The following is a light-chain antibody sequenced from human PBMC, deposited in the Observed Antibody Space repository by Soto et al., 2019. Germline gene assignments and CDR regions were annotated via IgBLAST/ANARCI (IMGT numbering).Light chain of an antibody. CDR1: QSVSNY. V-gene: IGKV3-11*01. CDR3: QQRSNWPST. Sequence: EVVLTQSPATLPLSPGDRATLSCRASQSVSNYVAWYQQKRGQAPRLLIYDASNRATGIPARFSGSGSGTDFTLTITSLEPEDFAVYYCQQRSNWPSTFGQGTRLEIK. CDR2: DAS. J-gene: IGKJ5*01.